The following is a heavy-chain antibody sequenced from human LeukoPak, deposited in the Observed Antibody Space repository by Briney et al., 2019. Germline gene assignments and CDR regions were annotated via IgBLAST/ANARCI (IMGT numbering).Heavy chain of an antibody. J-gene: IGHJ4*02. D-gene: IGHD3-16*02. CDR3: ARSLIYDYVWGSYRYTNYFDY. CDR2: IYYSGST. Sequence: SETLSLTCTVSGGSISSYYWGWIRQPPGKGLEWIGSIYYSGSTYYNPSLKSRVTISVDTSKNQFSLKLSSVTAADTAVYYCARSLIYDYVWGSYRYTNYFDYWGQGTLVTVSS. V-gene: IGHV4-39*01. CDR1: GGSISSYY.